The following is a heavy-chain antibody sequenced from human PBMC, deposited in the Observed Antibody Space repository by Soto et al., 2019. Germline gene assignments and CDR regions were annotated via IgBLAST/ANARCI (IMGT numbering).Heavy chain of an antibody. CDR3: GKEAPVKAAHHCDS. Sequence: QVQLVESGGGIVQPGNSLRLSCAASGFTFSNYGMQWFRQAPDKGLEWVAVVSWYGVAEYYADSVKGRFTTSRDNSGDTLSLQMNSLTPEDTAVYYGGKEAPVKAAHHCDSWGQGTPVTVST. V-gene: IGHV3-30*18. D-gene: IGHD2-15*01. J-gene: IGHJ4*02. CDR1: GFTFSNYG. CDR2: VSWYGVAE.